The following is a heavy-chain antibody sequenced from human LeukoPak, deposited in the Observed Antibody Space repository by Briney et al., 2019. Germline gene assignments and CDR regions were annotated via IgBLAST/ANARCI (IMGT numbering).Heavy chain of an antibody. V-gene: IGHV6-1*01. J-gene: IGHJ4*02. CDR3: ARAIAVAGQPFDY. Sequence: PSQTLSLTCGISGDSVSSNSAAWNWIRQSPSRGLEWLGRTYYRSKWYSDYAVSVKSRITINPDTSKNQFSLQLNSVTPGDTAVYYCARAIAVAGQPFDYWAQGTLVTVSS. CDR2: TYYRSKWYS. D-gene: IGHD6-19*01. CDR1: GDSVSSNSAA.